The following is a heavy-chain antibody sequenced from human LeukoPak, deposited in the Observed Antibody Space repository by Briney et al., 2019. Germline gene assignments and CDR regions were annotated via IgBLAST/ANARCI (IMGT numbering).Heavy chain of an antibody. CDR2: INTDGSSA. CDR3: ARGLGIAVAGNWFDP. J-gene: IGHJ5*02. D-gene: IGHD6-19*01. V-gene: IGHV3-74*01. CDR1: GFTFSSYW. Sequence: GGSLRLSCAASGFTFSSYWMHWVRQAPGKGLVRVSRINTDGSSASYADSVKGRFTISRDNAKNTLYLQMSSLRAEDTAVYYCARGLGIAVAGNWFDPWGQGTLVTVSS.